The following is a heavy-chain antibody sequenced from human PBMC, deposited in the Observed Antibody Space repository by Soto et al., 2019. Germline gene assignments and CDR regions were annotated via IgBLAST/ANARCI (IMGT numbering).Heavy chain of an antibody. CDR3: ARVRDPHLDHYGLDV. CDR2: LIPIYDAP. J-gene: IGHJ6*02. CDR1: GFTFNVYG. Sequence: QVQLVQSGAEVKNPGSSVKVFCKTSGFTFNVYGIHWVRQAPGQGLEWRGGLIPIYDAPNYAQKFKGRVSITADKSTTTVYLELSSLRSEDTAVYFCARVRDPHLDHYGLDVWGQGTTVTVSS. V-gene: IGHV1-69*06.